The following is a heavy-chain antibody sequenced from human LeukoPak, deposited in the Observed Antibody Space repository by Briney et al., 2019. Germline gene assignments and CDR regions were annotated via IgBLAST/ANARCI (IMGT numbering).Heavy chain of an antibody. CDR2: TYSDGNT. V-gene: IGHV3-53*01. J-gene: IGHJ1*01. Sequence: GGSLRLSCAASGFTVSNNRLSWVRQAPGMGLEWVSTTYSDGNTYYPDSVKGRFTISRDGSKNTLYLQLNSLRTEDTAIYYCVREREGSNSEHWGQGTLVTVSS. D-gene: IGHD1-26*01. CDR1: GFTVSNNR. CDR3: VREREGSNSEH.